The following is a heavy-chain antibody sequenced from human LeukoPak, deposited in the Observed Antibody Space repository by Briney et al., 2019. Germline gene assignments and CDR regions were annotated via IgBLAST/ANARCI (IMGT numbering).Heavy chain of an antibody. Sequence: PGGSLRLSCAASGFTFSSYGMHWVRQAPGKGLVWLSRINSDGYSISYADSVKGRFTISRDNAKNTLYLQMNTLRAEDTAMYYCARGIAVAGTDYWGQGTLVTVSS. CDR2: INSDGYSI. V-gene: IGHV3-74*01. CDR1: GFTFSSYG. D-gene: IGHD6-19*01. J-gene: IGHJ4*02. CDR3: ARGIAVAGTDY.